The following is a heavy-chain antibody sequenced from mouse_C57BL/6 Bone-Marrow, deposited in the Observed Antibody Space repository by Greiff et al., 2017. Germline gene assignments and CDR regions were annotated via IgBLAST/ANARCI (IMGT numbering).Heavy chain of an antibody. V-gene: IGHV1-69*01. CDR1: GYTFTSYW. CDR3: ASRGSSYVEYFDV. J-gene: IGHJ1*03. D-gene: IGHD1-1*01. CDR2: IDPSDSYT. Sequence: QVQLQQSGAELVMPGASVKLSCKASGYTFTSYWMHWVKQRPGQGLEWIGEIDPSDSYTNYNQKFKGKSTLTVDKSSSTAYMQLSSLTSEDSAVYDCASRGSSYVEYFDVWGTGTTVTVSS.